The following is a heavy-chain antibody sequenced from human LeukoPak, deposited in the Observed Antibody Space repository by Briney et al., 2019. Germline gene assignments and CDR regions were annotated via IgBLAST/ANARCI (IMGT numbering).Heavy chain of an antibody. CDR1: SGSISGYF. D-gene: IGHD7-27*01. CDR3: ATPMNWGTEIEDY. V-gene: IGHV4-59*04. J-gene: IGHJ4*02. CDR2: IYYSGST. Sequence: PSETLSLTCTVASGSISGYFWSWIRQPPGKGLEWIGYIYYSGSTYYNPSLKSRVTISVDTSKNQFSLKLSSVTAADTAVYYCATPMNWGTEIEDYWGQGTLATVSP.